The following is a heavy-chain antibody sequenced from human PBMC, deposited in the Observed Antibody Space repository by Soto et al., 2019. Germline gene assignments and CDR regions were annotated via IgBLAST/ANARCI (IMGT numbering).Heavy chain of an antibody. CDR2: ISTSSSII. CDR3: VRDLLVAAPTNKY. V-gene: IGHV3-48*02. J-gene: IGHJ4*02. Sequence: EVQLVESGGGLVQPGGSLRLSCAASGFTFSNYKMSWVRQAPGKGLEWVSYISTSSSIINYADSVKGRFTIYRDNAKNSLYLQMNSLSDEDTGVYYCVRDLLVAAPTNKYWGQGTLVTVSS. D-gene: IGHD2-15*01. CDR1: GFTFSNYK.